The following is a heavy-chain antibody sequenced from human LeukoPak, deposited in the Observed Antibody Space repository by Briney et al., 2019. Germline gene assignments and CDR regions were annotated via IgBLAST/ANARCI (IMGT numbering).Heavy chain of an antibody. J-gene: IGHJ4*02. V-gene: IGHV3-21*01. CDR1: GLIFSNYN. D-gene: IGHD3-10*01. Sequence: GGSLRLSCAASGLIFSNYNMNWVRQAPGKGLEWVSSISSSSSYIYYADSVKGRFTISRDNAKDSLYLQMDSLRAEDTAVYYCAKARGVHYYSDYWGQGTLVTVSS. CDR2: ISSSSSYI. CDR3: AKARGVHYYSDY.